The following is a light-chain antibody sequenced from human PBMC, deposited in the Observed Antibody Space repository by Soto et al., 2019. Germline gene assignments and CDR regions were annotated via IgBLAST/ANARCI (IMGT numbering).Light chain of an antibody. CDR3: QHYGSSLSIT. CDR1: QSVSSNY. Sequence: ESVLTQSQGTLSLSPGERATLSCRASQSVSSNYLAWYQHKPGQAPRLLIYGASSRATGIPDRFSGSGSGTDFTLTISRLEPEDFAVYYCQHYGSSLSITFGQGTRLEIK. J-gene: IGKJ5*01. V-gene: IGKV3-20*01. CDR2: GAS.